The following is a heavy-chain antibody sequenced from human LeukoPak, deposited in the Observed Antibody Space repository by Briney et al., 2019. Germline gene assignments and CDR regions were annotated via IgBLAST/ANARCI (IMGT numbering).Heavy chain of an antibody. CDR2: IYDDGTT. D-gene: IGHD2-21*02. V-gene: IGHV4-59*01. CDR3: ARVFRGAVTANWFDL. J-gene: IGHJ5*02. CDR1: GGSINGNY. Sequence: SETLSLTCSVSGGSINGNYWTWIRQPPGKGLEWIGYIYDDGTTNYNPSLESRLTMSIDRSPSHFSLTLRSVTAADTAVYYCARVFRGAVTANWFDLWGQGTLVSVSS.